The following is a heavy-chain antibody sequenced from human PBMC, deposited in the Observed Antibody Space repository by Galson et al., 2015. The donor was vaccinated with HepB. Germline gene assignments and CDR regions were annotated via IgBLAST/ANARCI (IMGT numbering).Heavy chain of an antibody. D-gene: IGHD3-10*01. CDR1: GGTFSSYA. CDR2: IIPIFGTA. Sequence: SVKVSCKASGGTFSSYAISWVRQAPGQGLEWMGGIIPIFGTANYAQKFQGRVTITADESTSTAYMELSSLRSEDTAVYYCARRGFGELLHYYGMDVWGQGTTVTVSS. V-gene: IGHV1-69*13. CDR3: ARRGFGELLHYYGMDV. J-gene: IGHJ6*02.